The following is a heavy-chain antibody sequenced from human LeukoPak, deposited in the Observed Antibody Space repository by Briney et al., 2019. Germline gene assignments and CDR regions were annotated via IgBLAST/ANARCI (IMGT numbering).Heavy chain of an antibody. CDR3: AIFIAVAGKIDY. V-gene: IGHV4-39*07. Sequence: SETLSLTCTVSGGSISSSSYYWGWIRQPPGKGLEWIGSIYYSGSTYYNPSLKSRVTISVDTSKNQFSLKLSSVTAADTAVYYCAIFIAVAGKIDYWGQGTLVTVSS. CDR1: GGSISSSSYY. D-gene: IGHD6-19*01. CDR2: IYYSGST. J-gene: IGHJ4*02.